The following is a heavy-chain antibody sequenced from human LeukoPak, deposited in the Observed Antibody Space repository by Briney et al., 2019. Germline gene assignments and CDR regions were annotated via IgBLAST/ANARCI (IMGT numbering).Heavy chain of an antibody. CDR3: ARRGGYYGSGDYYYMDV. V-gene: IGHV4-38-2*02. J-gene: IGHJ6*03. CDR1: GYSISSGYY. CDR2: IYHSGST. Sequence: SETLSLTCTVSGYSISSGYYWGWIRQPPGKGLEWIGSIYHSGSTYYNPSLKSRVTISVDTSKNQFSLKLSSVTAADTAVYYCARRGGYYGSGDYYYMDVWGKGTTVTISS. D-gene: IGHD3-10*01.